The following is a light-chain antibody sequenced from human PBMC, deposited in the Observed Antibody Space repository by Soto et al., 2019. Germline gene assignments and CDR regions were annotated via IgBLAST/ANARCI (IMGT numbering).Light chain of an antibody. CDR2: GAS. Sequence: EMVLTKAPGPLSLSPGERATLSSRASQSVSSSYLARYQQRPGQAPRLLIYGASSRATGIPDRFSGSGSGTDFTLSISRLKPEDFAVYYCQQYGSSPPRFTFGPGTKVDIK. V-gene: IGKV3-20*01. J-gene: IGKJ3*01. CDR1: QSVSSSY. CDR3: QQYGSSPPRFT.